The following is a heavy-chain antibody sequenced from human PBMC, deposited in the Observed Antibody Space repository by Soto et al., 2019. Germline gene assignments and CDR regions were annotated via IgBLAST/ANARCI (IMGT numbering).Heavy chain of an antibody. CDR2: INAGNGKT. V-gene: IGHV1-3*01. J-gene: IGHJ4*02. Sequence: QVQLVQSGVAVKKPGASVKVSCKASGYTFTTYAMHWVRQAPGQRLEWMGWINAGNGKTKYSQKFQGRVTITRDTSATTAYMELSSLRSEDTAVYYCARAVDDCSTTNCYMIDYWGQGTLVTVSS. D-gene: IGHD2-2*02. CDR3: ARAVDDCSTTNCYMIDY. CDR1: GYTFTTYA.